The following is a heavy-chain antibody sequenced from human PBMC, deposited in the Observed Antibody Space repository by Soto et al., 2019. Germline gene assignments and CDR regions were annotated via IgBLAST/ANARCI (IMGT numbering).Heavy chain of an antibody. D-gene: IGHD3-22*01. CDR3: ARHDLSYDYHDSRDYYFAY. Sequence: WETLSLTCTISGASISSKTYYWAWIRQPPGKRLEWIGSVYYSGSHYYNPSLESRLTMSVETSKNEFSLKLSSVTAADTAVYYCARHDLSYDYHDSRDYYFAYWGQGALVT. CDR1: GASISSKTYY. J-gene: IGHJ4*02. V-gene: IGHV4-39*01. CDR2: VYYSGSH.